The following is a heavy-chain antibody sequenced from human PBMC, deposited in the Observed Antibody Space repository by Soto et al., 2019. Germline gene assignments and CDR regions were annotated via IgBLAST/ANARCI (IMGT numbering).Heavy chain of an antibody. D-gene: IGHD1-26*01. V-gene: IGHV3-30*18. CDR3: AQDLRGSYYSYGIDF. Sequence: GGSLRLSCAASGFTFSSYGMHWVRQAPGKGLEWVEVISYDGSNKYYADSVKGRFTISRDNSKNTPYLQMNSLRAEDTAVYNCAQDLRGSYYSYGIDFWGQGTTVPVSS. CDR1: GFTFSSYG. CDR2: ISYDGSNK. J-gene: IGHJ6*02.